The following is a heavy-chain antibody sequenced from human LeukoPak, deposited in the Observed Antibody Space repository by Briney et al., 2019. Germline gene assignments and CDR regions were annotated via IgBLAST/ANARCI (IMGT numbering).Heavy chain of an antibody. V-gene: IGHV4-39*07. Sequence: SETLSLTCSVSRGSISSSNYYWGWIRQPPGKGLEWIGNIYYSGTTYYNPSLPSLKSRVTILVDTSKNQFSLKLRSVTAADTAVYYCARGIQAARPFLAQREDYWGQGTLVTVSS. D-gene: IGHD6-6*01. J-gene: IGHJ4*02. CDR1: RGSISSSNYY. CDR2: IYYSGTT. CDR3: ARGIQAARPFLAQREDY.